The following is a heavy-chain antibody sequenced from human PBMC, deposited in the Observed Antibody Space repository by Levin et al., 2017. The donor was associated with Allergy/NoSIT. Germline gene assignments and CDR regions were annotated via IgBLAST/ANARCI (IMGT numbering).Heavy chain of an antibody. CDR1: GFTFSSYG. Sequence: GGSLRLSCAASGFTFSSYGMHGVRQAPGKGLEGVAVIGNEGGNKNYADSVKGGFTISRDNSKNTLYLQMNSLRAEDTAVYYCARELVVPAAIPRYYYYGMDVWGQGTTVTVSS. D-gene: IGHD2-2*02. J-gene: IGHJ6*02. CDR2: IGNEGGNK. V-gene: IGHV3-33*01. CDR3: ARELVVPAAIPRYYYYGMDV.